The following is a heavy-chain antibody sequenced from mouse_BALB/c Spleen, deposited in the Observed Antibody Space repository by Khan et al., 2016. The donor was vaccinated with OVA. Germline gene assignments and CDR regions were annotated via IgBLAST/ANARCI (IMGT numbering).Heavy chain of an antibody. Sequence: EVQLQESGPGLVKPSQSLSLTCTVTDYSITSDYAWNWIRQFPGNTLEWMGYISYSGYTSYNPSLKSRISITRDTSKNQFFLQLNSVTTEDTATYDCARGVTTAASAWFAYWGQGTLVTVSA. V-gene: IGHV3-2*02. CDR3: ARGVTTAASAWFAY. J-gene: IGHJ3*01. D-gene: IGHD1-2*01. CDR1: DYSITSDYA. CDR2: ISYSGYT.